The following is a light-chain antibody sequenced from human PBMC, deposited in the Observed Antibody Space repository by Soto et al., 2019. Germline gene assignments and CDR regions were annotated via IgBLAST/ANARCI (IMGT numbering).Light chain of an antibody. CDR3: QQYNNWWT. CDR2: GAY. CDR1: QTVSYN. J-gene: IGKJ1*01. V-gene: IGKV3-15*01. Sequence: EIVMTQSPATLSVSPGERATLSCRASQTVSYNLAWFQQKPGQAPRLLIYGAYNRATGIPARFSGRGSGTEFTLTISSLQSEDFAVYYCQQYNNWWTFGQGTKVEMK.